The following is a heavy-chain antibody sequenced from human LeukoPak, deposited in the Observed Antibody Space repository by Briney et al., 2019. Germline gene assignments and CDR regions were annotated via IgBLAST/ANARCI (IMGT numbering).Heavy chain of an antibody. CDR1: GGSISSYY. Sequence: SETLSLTCTVSGGSISSYYWSWIWQPPGKGLEWIGYIYYSGSTNYNPSLKSRVTISVDTSKNQLSLKLSSVTAADTAVYYCARDLSRTFDYWGQGTLVTVSS. V-gene: IGHV4-59*12. J-gene: IGHJ4*02. CDR3: ARDLSRTFDY. CDR2: IYYSGST. D-gene: IGHD2-8*01.